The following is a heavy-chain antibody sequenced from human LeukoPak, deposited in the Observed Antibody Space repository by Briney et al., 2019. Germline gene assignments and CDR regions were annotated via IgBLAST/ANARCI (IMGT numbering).Heavy chain of an antibody. CDR1: GWVFSNYV. D-gene: IGHD3-16*01. V-gene: IGHV3-23*01. CDR3: ATGGRGTYYADS. J-gene: IGHJ4*02. Sequence: PGGSLSLSCAAAGWVFSNYVMYWVRRAPGKGLEWVSVVSASGFTTDYADSVKGRFTISRDNSKNTLYLQMISLRAEDTAVYYCATGGRGTYYADSWGQGTLVTVSS. CDR2: VSASGFTT.